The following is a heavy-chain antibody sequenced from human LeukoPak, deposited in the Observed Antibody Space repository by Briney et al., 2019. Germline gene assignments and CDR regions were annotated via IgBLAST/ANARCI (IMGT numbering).Heavy chain of an antibody. J-gene: IGHJ3*02. Sequence: ASVKVSCKASGYTFTSYDINWVRQATGQGLEWMGWMNPNSGNTGYAQKFQGRVTMTRNTSISTAYMELSSLRSEDTAVYYCAREPWDSSGYYQDAFDIWGQGTMVTVSS. V-gene: IGHV1-8*01. CDR3: AREPWDSSGYYQDAFDI. D-gene: IGHD3-22*01. CDR2: MNPNSGNT. CDR1: GYTFTSYD.